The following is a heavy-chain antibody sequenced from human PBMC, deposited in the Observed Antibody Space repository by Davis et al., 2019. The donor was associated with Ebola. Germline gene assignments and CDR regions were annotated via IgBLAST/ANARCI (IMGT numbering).Heavy chain of an antibody. Sequence: ASVKVSCKASGYIFITYTIHWVRQAPGQRLEWMGWLNAGNGNTKYSQKFQGRVAITRDTSASTAYMELSSLRSEDTAEYYCGRDPQVYEWDAHPTWDCWGQGTLVTVSS. CDR3: GRDPQVYEWDAHPTWDC. CDR1: GYIFITYT. J-gene: IGHJ4*02. V-gene: IGHV1-3*01. D-gene: IGHD1-26*01. CDR2: LNAGNGNT.